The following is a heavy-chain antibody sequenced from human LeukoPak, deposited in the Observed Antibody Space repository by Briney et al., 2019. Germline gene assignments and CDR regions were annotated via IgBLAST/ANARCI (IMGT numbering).Heavy chain of an antibody. CDR2: ISGSGGST. CDR3: AKDFGGDYGDLEAYFDY. CDR1: GFTFSSYA. Sequence: GGSLRLSCAASGFTFSSYAMSWVRQAPGKGLEWVSAISGSGGSTYYADSVKGRCTISRDNSKNALYLQMNSLRAEDTAVYYCAKDFGGDYGDLEAYFDYWGQGTLVTVSS. D-gene: IGHD4-17*01. V-gene: IGHV3-23*01. J-gene: IGHJ4*02.